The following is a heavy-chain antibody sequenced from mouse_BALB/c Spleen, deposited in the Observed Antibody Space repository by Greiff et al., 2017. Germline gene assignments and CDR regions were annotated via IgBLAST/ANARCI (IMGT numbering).Heavy chain of an antibody. Sequence: EVHLVESGPGLVKPSQSLSLTCSVTGYSITSGYYWNWIRQFPGNKLEWMGYISYDGSNNYNPSLKNRISITRDTSKNQFFLKLNAVTTEDTATYYCARYGSYYAMDYWGQGTSVTVSS. CDR3: ARYGSYYAMDY. CDR1: GYSITSGYY. V-gene: IGHV3-6*02. J-gene: IGHJ4*01. D-gene: IGHD2-2*01. CDR2: ISYDGSN.